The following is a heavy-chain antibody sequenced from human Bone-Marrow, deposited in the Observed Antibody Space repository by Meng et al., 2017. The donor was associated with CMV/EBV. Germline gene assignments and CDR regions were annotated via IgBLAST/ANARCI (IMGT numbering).Heavy chain of an antibody. CDR2: MHGYDSDVFTYGGNRGNT. D-gene: IGHD7-27*01. V-gene: IGHV3-23*01. J-gene: IGHJ4*02. Sequence: SIYRVSWVRQAAGKGVVCVSAMHGYDSDVFTYGGNRGNTFYADTVKGRYTILRDASKNTLYLQRNSLRDEDTAVYYCAKGRGGSGGGQGTLVTVSS. CDR1: SIYR. CDR3: AKGRGGSG.